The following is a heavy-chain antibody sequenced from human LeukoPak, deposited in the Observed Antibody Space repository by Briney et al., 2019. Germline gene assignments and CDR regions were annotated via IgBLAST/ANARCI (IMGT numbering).Heavy chain of an antibody. Sequence: PSETLSLTCTVSGGSISSYYWSWIRQPPGKGLEWIGYIYYSGSTNYNPSLKSRVTISVDTSKNQFSLKLSSVTAADTAVYYCARGSGYSSGWYHYYYYYMDVWGKGTTVTVSS. CDR3: ARGSGYSSGWYHYYYYYMDV. D-gene: IGHD6-19*01. CDR2: IYYSGST. J-gene: IGHJ6*03. V-gene: IGHV4-59*12. CDR1: GGSISSYY.